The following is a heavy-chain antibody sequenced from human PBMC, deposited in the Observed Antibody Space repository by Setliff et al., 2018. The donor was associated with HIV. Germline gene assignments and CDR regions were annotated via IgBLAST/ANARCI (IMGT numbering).Heavy chain of an antibody. CDR2: ISSGSSYI. Sequence: PGGSLRLSCAASGFTFSSYSMNWVRQVPGKGLEWVSSISSGSSYIYYAESVNGRFTISRDNAKNSLYLQMNSLRAEDTAVYYCARAGVYYDSSGYCIDYWGQGTLVTVSS. J-gene: IGHJ4*02. V-gene: IGHV3-21*01. CDR3: ARAGVYYDSSGYCIDY. CDR1: GFTFSSYS. D-gene: IGHD3-22*01.